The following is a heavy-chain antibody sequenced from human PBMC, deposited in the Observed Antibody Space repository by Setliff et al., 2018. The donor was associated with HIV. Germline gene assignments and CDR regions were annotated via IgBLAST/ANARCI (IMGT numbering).Heavy chain of an antibody. CDR1: GYSFSNYW. Sequence: GESLKISCKGSGYSFSNYWIGWVRQMPGKGLEWMGIVYPGDSDTRYSPSFEGQVTISADKSISTAYLQWSSLKASDSAMYYCARLLNGYNSYDYYYMDVWGNGTTVTVSS. J-gene: IGHJ6*03. CDR2: VYPGDSDT. CDR3: ARLLNGYNSYDYYYMDV. V-gene: IGHV5-51*01. D-gene: IGHD5-12*01.